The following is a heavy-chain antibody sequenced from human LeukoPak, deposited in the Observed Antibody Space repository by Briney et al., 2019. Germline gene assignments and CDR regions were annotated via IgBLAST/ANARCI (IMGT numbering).Heavy chain of an antibody. CDR2: IYPGDSDT. V-gene: IGHV5-51*01. D-gene: IGHD2-2*01. Sequence: GESLKISCKGSGYSFTSYWIGWVRPMPGKGLEWMGIIYPGDSDTRYSPSLQGQVTISADKSISTAYLQWSSLKASDTAMYYCARFYGGCSSTSCYAAYGMDVWGQGTTVTVSS. CDR1: GYSFTSYW. CDR3: ARFYGGCSSTSCYAAYGMDV. J-gene: IGHJ6*02.